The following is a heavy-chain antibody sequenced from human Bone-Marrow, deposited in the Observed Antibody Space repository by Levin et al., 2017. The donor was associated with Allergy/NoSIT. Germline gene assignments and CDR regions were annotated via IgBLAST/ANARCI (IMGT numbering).Heavy chain of an antibody. CDR2: IIPIFGTA. J-gene: IGHJ4*02. V-gene: IGHV1-69*13. Sequence: PMASVKVSCKASGGTFSSYAISWVRQAPGQGLEWMGGIIPIFGTANYAQKFQGRVTITADESTSTAYMELSSLRSEDTAVYYCARDGGVGYSRGERLFDYWGQGTLVTVSS. D-gene: IGHD6-13*01. CDR1: GGTFSSYA. CDR3: ARDGGVGYSRGERLFDY.